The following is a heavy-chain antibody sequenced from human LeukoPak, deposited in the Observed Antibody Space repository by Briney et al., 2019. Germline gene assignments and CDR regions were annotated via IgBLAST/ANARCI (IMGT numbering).Heavy chain of an antibody. CDR1: GYTFTGYY. V-gene: IGHV1-18*04. J-gene: IGHJ6*02. D-gene: IGHD2-15*01. CDR2: ISAYNGNT. Sequence: ASVKVSCKASGYTFTGYYMHWVRQAPGQGLEWMGWISAYNGNTNYAQKLQGRVTMTTDTSTSTAYMELRSLRSDDTAVYYCAREPPGYCSGGGCHFPLYYYGMDVWGQGTTVTVSS. CDR3: AREPPGYCSGGGCHFPLYYYGMDV.